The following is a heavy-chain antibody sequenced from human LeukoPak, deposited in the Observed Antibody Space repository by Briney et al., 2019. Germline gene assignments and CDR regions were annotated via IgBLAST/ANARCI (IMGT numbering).Heavy chain of an antibody. CDR3: ARRPDILTGSYYWYFDL. D-gene: IGHD3-9*01. V-gene: IGHV4-61*02. Sequence: KPSETLSLTCTVSGGSISSGGYYWSWIRQPAGKGLEWIGRIYTSGNTNYNPSLKSRATISVDTSKNQFSLKLSSVTAADTAVYYCARRPDILTGSYYWYFDLWGRGTLVTVSS. J-gene: IGHJ2*01. CDR1: GGSISSGGYY. CDR2: IYTSGNT.